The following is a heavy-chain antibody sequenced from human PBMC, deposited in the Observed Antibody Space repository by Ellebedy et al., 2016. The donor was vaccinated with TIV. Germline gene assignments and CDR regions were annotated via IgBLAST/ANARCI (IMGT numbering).Heavy chain of an antibody. CDR2: ISSSGDTI. J-gene: IGHJ4*02. CDR3: VPDRGEGGLLSFFPF. V-gene: IGHV3-48*03. Sequence: GGSLRLSCAASGFTFTSFDSYAMTWIRQAPGKGLEWVSYISSSGDTIYADSVRGRFTISRDNAKKSLSLQMDSLRAEDTALYYCVPDRGEGGLLSFFPFWGRGTQVTVST. CDR1: GFTFTSFDSYA. D-gene: IGHD2/OR15-2a*01.